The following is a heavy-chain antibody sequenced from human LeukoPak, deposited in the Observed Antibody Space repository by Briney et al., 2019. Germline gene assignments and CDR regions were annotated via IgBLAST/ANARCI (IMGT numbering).Heavy chain of an antibody. D-gene: IGHD6-13*01. Sequence: SETLSLTCTVSGASISSYYWSWIRQPPGKGLEWIGYIYYSGSTNYNPSLKSRVTISVDTSKNQFSLKLSSVTAADTAVYYCARAETAAGRFPKPHYFDYWGQGTLVTVSS. J-gene: IGHJ4*02. V-gene: IGHV4-59*01. CDR1: GASISSYY. CDR3: ARAETAAGRFPKPHYFDY. CDR2: IYYSGST.